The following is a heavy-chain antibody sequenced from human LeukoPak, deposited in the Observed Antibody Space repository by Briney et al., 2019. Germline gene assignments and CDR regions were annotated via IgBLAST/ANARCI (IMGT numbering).Heavy chain of an antibody. CDR3: ARGDLWLGH. CDR1: GFIFSSDW. V-gene: IGHV3-7*01. J-gene: IGHJ4*02. D-gene: IGHD3-10*01. CDR2: IKSDGSEE. Sequence: RGSLRLSWATSGFIFSSDWMCWVRQAPGKGLEWVANIKSDGSEEYYGDSVKGRFTISRDNAKNSLYLQMNSLRVEDTAVYYCARGDLWLGHWGQGSLVTVSS.